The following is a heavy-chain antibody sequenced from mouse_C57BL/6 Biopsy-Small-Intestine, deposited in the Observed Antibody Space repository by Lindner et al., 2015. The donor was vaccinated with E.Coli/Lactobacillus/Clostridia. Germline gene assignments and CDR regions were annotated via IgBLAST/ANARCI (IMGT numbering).Heavy chain of an antibody. CDR1: LHFTSYW. J-gene: IGHJ3*01. Sequence: VQLQESGTVLGKAWGFSEDVLQGFWLHFTSYWMHWVKQRPGQGLDWIGAIYPGNSDTSYNQKFKGKAKLTAVTSASTAYMELSSLTNEDSAVYYCTRWVYWFTYWGQGTLVTVS. CDR3: TRWVYWFTY. V-gene: IGHV1-5*01. CDR2: IYPGNSDT.